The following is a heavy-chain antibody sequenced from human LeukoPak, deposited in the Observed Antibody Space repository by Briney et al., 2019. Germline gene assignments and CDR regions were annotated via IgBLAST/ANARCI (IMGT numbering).Heavy chain of an antibody. Sequence: SETLSLTCTVSGGSISSYYWSWIRQPPGKGLEWIGSIYYSGSTYYNPSLKSRVTISVDTSKNQFSLKLSSVTAADTAVYYCASVTYYDFWSGSSAFDIWGQGTMVTVSS. CDR2: IYYSGST. V-gene: IGHV4-39*01. CDR1: GGSISSYY. D-gene: IGHD3-3*01. CDR3: ASVTYYDFWSGSSAFDI. J-gene: IGHJ3*02.